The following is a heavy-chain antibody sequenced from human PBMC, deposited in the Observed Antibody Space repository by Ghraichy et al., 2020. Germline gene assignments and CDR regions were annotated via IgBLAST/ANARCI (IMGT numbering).Heavy chain of an antibody. D-gene: IGHD2-2*01. V-gene: IGHV3-30*02. CDR3: ARGAEYAFYL. CDR2: ISNVGGNTN. CDR1: GFDFTSSA. Sequence: GESLNTSCAASGFDFTSSAMGWVRQVPGKGLEWVAFISNVGGNTNNSVDSVKGRITISRDNSKNTVFLKMDSLRVEDTAVYYCARGAEYAFYLWGQGTLVTVSS. J-gene: IGHJ5*02.